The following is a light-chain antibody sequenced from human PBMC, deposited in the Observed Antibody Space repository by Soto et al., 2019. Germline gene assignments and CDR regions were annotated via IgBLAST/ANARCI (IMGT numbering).Light chain of an antibody. CDR2: DAS. J-gene: IGKJ2*01. CDR3: QHYNDWPPKQYT. CDR1: QRVSSY. Sequence: EIVMTQSPATLSVSPGERATLSCRASQRVSSYLAWYQQKPGQAPRLLIYDASTRATGIPARFSGSGSGTEFTLTISSLQSEDFAVYYCQHYNDWPPKQYTFGQGTKLEIK. V-gene: IGKV3-15*01.